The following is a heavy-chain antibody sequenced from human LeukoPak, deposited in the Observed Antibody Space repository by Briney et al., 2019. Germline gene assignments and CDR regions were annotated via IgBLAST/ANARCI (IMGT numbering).Heavy chain of an antibody. V-gene: IGHV3-21*01. J-gene: IGHJ4*02. CDR3: ARDRCSSTSCYVTY. CDR1: GFTFSSYS. D-gene: IGHD2-2*01. CDR2: ISSSSSYI. Sequence: KTGGSLRLSCAASGFTFSSYSMNWVRQAPGKALEWVSSISSSSSYIYYADLVKGRFTISRDNAKNSLYLQMNSLRAEDTAVYYCARDRCSSTSCYVTYWGQGTLVTVSS.